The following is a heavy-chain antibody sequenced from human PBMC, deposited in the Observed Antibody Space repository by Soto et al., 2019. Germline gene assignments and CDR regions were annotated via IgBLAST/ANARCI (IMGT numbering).Heavy chain of an antibody. Sequence: SETLSLTCAVSGGSISSGGYSGSWIRQPPGKGLEWIGYIYHSGSTYYNPPLKSRVTISVDRSKNQFSLKLSSVTAADTAVYYCARISSGYDYWGQGTLVTVSS. CDR1: GGSISSGGYS. V-gene: IGHV4-30-2*01. J-gene: IGHJ4*02. CDR2: IYHSGST. CDR3: ARISSGYDY. D-gene: IGHD3-22*01.